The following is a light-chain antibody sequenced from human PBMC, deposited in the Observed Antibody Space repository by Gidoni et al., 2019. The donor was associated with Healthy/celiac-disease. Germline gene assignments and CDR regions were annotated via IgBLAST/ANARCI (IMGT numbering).Light chain of an antibody. J-gene: IGKJ3*01. CDR2: WAS. V-gene: IGKV4-1*01. CDR1: QSVLYSSNNKNY. Sequence: DIVMTQSPDSLAVSLGERATSNCKSSQSVLYSSNNKNYLDWYQQKPGQPPKLLIYWASTRESGVPDRFSGSGSGTDFTLTISSLQAEDVAVYYCQQYYSTPFTFGPGTKVDIK. CDR3: QQYYSTPFT.